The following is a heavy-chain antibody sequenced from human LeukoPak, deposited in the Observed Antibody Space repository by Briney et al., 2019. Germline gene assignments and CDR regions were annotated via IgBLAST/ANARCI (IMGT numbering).Heavy chain of an antibody. CDR2: IKQDGRET. Sequence: GGSLRLSCAASGLTFSGYWMSWVRQAPGKGLEWVANIKQDGRETYYGDSVKGRFTISRDNAKNALYLQMNSLRAEDTAVYYCVTLLRRQFDYWGQGALVTVYS. CDR3: VTLLRRQFDY. V-gene: IGHV3-7*01. J-gene: IGHJ4*02. CDR1: GLTFSGYW.